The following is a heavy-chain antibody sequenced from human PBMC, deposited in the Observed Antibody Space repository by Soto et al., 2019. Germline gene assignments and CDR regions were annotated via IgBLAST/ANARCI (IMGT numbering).Heavy chain of an antibody. J-gene: IGHJ4*02. V-gene: IGHV4-34*01. CDR1: GGSFSGYY. CDR2: INHSGST. D-gene: IGHD2-2*01. Sequence: QVQLQQWGAGLLKPSETLSLTCAVYGGSFSGYYWSWIRQPPGKGLEWIGEINHSGSTNYNPSLKSRVAISVDTATNQFFLKLSSVTAAATAVYYCARGLVVGYCSSTSGFPFDYWGQGTLVTVSS. CDR3: ARGLVVGYCSSTSGFPFDY.